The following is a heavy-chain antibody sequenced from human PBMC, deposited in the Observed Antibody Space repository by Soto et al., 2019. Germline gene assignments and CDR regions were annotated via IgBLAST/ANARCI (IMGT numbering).Heavy chain of an antibody. J-gene: IGHJ4*02. Sequence: GGSLRLSCAASGFTFSSYAMNWVRQAPGQGLEWVSAVSGSGGSTYYADSVKGRFTISRDNSKNTLYLQMNSLRAEDTAVYYRAKARLPDSLLSHDYWGQGTPVTVSS. D-gene: IGHD2-21*02. CDR3: AKARLPDSLLSHDY. CDR1: GFTFSSYA. V-gene: IGHV3-23*01. CDR2: VSGSGGST.